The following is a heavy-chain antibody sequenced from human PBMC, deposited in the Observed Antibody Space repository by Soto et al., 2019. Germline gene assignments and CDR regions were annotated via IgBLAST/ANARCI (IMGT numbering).Heavy chain of an antibody. D-gene: IGHD3-3*01. V-gene: IGHV1-3*01. CDR3: ARDRRFLEWLLFDP. CDR1: GYTFTSYA. Sequence: ASVKVSFKASGYTFTSYAMHWVLQAPGQMLEWMGWINAGNGNTKYSQKFQGRVTITRDTSASTAYMELSSLRSEDTAVYYCARDRRFLEWLLFDPWGQGTMVTVSS. J-gene: IGHJ3*01. CDR2: INAGNGNT.